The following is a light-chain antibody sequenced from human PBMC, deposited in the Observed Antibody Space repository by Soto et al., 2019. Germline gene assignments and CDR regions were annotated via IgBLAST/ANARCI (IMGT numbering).Light chain of an antibody. CDR2: KAS. CDR3: QHYNIYPDA. Sequence: DIQITHSPNTLSASVGARVTITCRASQSISSWLAWYQQKLGKAPKLLIYKASNFKSGVPSRFSGSGSGTEFTLTISSLQPDDFGTYYCQHYNIYPDAFGEGTKVDI. J-gene: IGKJ4*01. CDR1: QSISSW. V-gene: IGKV1-5*03.